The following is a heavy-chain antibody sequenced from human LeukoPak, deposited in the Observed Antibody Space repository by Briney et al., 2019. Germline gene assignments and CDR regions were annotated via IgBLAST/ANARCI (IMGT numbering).Heavy chain of an antibody. J-gene: IGHJ4*02. D-gene: IGHD1-1*01. CDR1: GGSISSGGYY. CDR3: ACTTADPFDY. CDR2: MFNSGSP. Sequence: SQTLSLTCIVSGGSISSGGYYWSWIRQHPGKGLEWIGYMFNSGSPYYNPSLKSRVTLPVDTSQNQFSLKLSSVTAADTAVYYCACTTADPFDYWGQGTLVTVSS. V-gene: IGHV4-31*02.